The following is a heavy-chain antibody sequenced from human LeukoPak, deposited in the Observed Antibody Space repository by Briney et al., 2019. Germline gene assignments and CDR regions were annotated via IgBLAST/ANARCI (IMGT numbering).Heavy chain of an antibody. CDR1: GGTFSSYA. J-gene: IGHJ3*02. V-gene: IGHV1-69*04. D-gene: IGHD1-1*01. CDR3: ASGPHNWNGDASDI. Sequence: GASVKVSCTASGGTFSSYAISWVRQAPGQGLEWMGRIIPILGIANYAQKFQGRVTITADKSTSTAYMELSSLRSEDTAVYYCASGPHNWNGDASDIWGQGTMVTVSS. CDR2: IIPILGIA.